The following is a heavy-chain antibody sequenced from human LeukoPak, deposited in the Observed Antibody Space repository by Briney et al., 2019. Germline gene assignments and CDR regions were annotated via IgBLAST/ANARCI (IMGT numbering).Heavy chain of an antibody. D-gene: IGHD5-24*01. CDR1: GDSVSSNSYY. CDR3: ASQRAGGYNYWYFDV. Sequence: SETLSLTCSVSGDSVSSNSYYWGWIRQPPGKGLEWIGSKFYFGRTYHNPSLTSRVTTSIDGSKNQFSLNLTSMTAADTAVYYCASQRAGGYNYWYFDVWGRGTLVTVSS. CDR2: KFYFGRT. J-gene: IGHJ2*01. V-gene: IGHV4-39*01.